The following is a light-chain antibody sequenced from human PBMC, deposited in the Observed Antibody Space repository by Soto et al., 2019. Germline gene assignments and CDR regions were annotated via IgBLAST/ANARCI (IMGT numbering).Light chain of an antibody. Sequence: IQLTHSPSSLSASVGDRVTITSRASQGISSYLAWYQQKPGKAPKLLIYAASTLQSGVPSRFSGSGSGTDFTLTISSLQPEDFATYYCQQYNSYSRAFGQGTKV. CDR1: QGISSY. CDR3: QQYNSYSRA. J-gene: IGKJ1*01. V-gene: IGKV1-9*01. CDR2: AAS.